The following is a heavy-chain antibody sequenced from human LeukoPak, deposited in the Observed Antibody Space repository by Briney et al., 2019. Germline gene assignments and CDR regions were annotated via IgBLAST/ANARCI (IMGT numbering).Heavy chain of an antibody. CDR2: ISGSGGST. J-gene: IGHJ4*02. Sequence: PGGTLRLSCAASGFTFSSYAMSGVPQAPGKGLERVSAISGSGGSTYYADSVKGRFTISRDNSKTTLNLQMNSLRAEDTALYYCAKARGGALRWNYYDYWGQGTLVTVSS. V-gene: IGHV3-23*01. D-gene: IGHD5-24*01. CDR1: GFTFSSYA. CDR3: AKARGGALRWNYYDY.